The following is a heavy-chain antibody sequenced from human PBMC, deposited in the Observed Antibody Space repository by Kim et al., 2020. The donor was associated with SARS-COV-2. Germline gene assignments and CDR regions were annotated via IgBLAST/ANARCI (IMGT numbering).Heavy chain of an antibody. J-gene: IGHJ4*02. Sequence: KLQGRVTMTTDTSTSTAYMELRSLRSDDTAVYYCARGRNKRLLWFGEFDYWGQGTLVTVSS. D-gene: IGHD3-10*01. V-gene: IGHV1-18*01. CDR3: ARGRNKRLLWFGEFDY.